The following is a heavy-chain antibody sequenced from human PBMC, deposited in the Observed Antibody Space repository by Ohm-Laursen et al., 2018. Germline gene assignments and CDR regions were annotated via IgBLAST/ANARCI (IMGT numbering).Heavy chain of an antibody. CDR2: IYSSGGT. Sequence: SETLSLTCTVSGGSISSSYWSWIRQPPGKGLEWIGYIYSSGGTNYNPSLKSRVTISVDTSKNQFSLKLSSVTAADTAVYYCARGADYWGQGTLVTVSS. V-gene: IGHV4-59*12. CDR1: GGSISSSY. J-gene: IGHJ4*02. CDR3: ARGADY.